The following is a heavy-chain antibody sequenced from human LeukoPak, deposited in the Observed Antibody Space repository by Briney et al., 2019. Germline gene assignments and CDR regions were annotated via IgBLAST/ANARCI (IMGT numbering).Heavy chain of an antibody. Sequence: GGSLRLSCAASGFTFISDAMCGVRQAPGEGLGCVSAIIGSGGSAYYAESVKGRFTISRDNSKNTLYLQMNSLRAEDTAVYYCAKDRGCSGGSCYDYYYYYYGMDVWGQGTTVTVSS. CDR3: AKDRGCSGGSCYDYYYYYYGMDV. CDR1: GFTFISDA. V-gene: IGHV3-23*01. D-gene: IGHD2-15*01. J-gene: IGHJ6*02. CDR2: IIGSGGSA.